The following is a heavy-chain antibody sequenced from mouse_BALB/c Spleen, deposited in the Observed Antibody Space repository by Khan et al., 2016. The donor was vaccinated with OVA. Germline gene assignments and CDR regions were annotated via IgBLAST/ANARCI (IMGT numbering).Heavy chain of an antibody. CDR3: ARSTYRYAFAY. CDR1: GDSITSGY. Sequence: EVQLQESGPSLVKPSQTLSLTCSVTGDSITSGYWSWLRKFPGNKLEYMGYMIYNGNTYYNPSLQSRISITRHTSKNQYYLQLNSVTTEDTATYYCARSTYRYAFAYWGQGTLVTVSA. J-gene: IGHJ3*01. CDR2: MIYNGNT. D-gene: IGHD2-14*01. V-gene: IGHV3-8*02.